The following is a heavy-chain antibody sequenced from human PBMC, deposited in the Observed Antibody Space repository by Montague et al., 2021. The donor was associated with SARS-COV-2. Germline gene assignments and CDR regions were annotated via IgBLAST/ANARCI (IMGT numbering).Heavy chain of an antibody. CDR3: ARGLRQRSNFDH. CDR2: IKAGNT. CDR1: GFSVSDSY. D-gene: IGHD6-25*01. Sequence: SLRLSCAASGFSVSDSYMSWVRQAPGKGPEWVSIIKAGNTYYTDSVKGRFTMSRDNSKNTLSLQMNSLRDEDTAVYYCARGLRQRSNFDHWGQGTLVTVSS. J-gene: IGHJ5*02. V-gene: IGHV3-53*01.